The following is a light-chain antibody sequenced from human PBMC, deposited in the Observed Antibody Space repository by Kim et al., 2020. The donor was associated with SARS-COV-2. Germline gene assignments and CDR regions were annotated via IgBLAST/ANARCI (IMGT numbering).Light chain of an antibody. Sequence: SVPPGERVTLSCRASQSVSTSLAWYQQRPGQAPRLLIYDAFKRATAIPARFSGSGSGTEFTLTISSLQSEDFALYYCQQYNNLWTFGQGTKVDIK. V-gene: IGKV3-15*01. CDR1: QSVSTS. CDR3: QQYNNLWT. J-gene: IGKJ1*01. CDR2: DAF.